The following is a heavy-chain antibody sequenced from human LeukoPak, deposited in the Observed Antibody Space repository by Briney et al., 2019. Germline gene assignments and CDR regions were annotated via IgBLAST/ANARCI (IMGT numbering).Heavy chain of an antibody. J-gene: IGHJ4*02. V-gene: IGHV4-39*07. CDR2: IYHSGST. D-gene: IGHD3-22*01. CDR1: GGSISTSNYY. CDR3: ARRRYYDSSGYYYEGSLDY. Sequence: SETLSLTCTVSGGSISTSNYYWGWIRQPPGQGLEWIGNIYHSGSTYYNPSLKSRVTLLVDTSKNHFSLKLSSVTAADTAVYYCARRRYYDSSGYYYEGSLDYWGQGTLVTVSS.